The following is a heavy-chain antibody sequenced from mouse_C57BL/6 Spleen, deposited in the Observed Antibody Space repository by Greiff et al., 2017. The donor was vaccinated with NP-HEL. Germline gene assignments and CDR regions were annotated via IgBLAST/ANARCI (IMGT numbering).Heavy chain of an antibody. D-gene: IGHD2-3*01. V-gene: IGHV1-69*01. CDR1: GYTFTSYW. J-gene: IGHJ2*01. CDR2: IDPSDSYT. Sequence: QVQLQQPGAELVMPGASVKLSCKASGYTFTSYWMHWVKQRPGQGLEWIGEIDPSDSYTNYNQKFKGKSTLTVDKSSSTAYMQLSSLTSEDSAVYYCARDDDGYPYWGQGTTLTVSS. CDR3: ARDDDGYPY.